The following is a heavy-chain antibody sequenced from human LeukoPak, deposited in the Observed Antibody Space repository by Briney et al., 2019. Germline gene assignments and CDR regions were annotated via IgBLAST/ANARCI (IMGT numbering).Heavy chain of an antibody. J-gene: IGHJ4*02. Sequence: ASVKVSCKASGGIFSSYAISWVRQAPGQGLEWMGRIIPILGIANYAQKFQGRVTITADKSTSTAYMDLSSLRSEDTAVYYCAKEEVVTHFDYWGQGTLVTVSS. V-gene: IGHV1-69*04. D-gene: IGHD2-21*02. CDR2: IIPILGIA. CDR3: AKEEVVTHFDY. CDR1: GGIFSSYA.